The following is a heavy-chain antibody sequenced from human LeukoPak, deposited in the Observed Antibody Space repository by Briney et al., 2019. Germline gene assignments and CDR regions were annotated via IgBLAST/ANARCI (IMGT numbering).Heavy chain of an antibody. CDR2: ISFDGTKK. V-gene: IGHV3-30*18. CDR3: AKGYSSGWVWYYFDY. CDR1: GFTFSSYG. J-gene: IGHJ4*02. D-gene: IGHD6-19*01. Sequence: PGRSLRLSCAASGFTFSSYGMPWVRQAPGKGLEWVAVISFDGTKKYYADSVKGRFTISRDNSKNMLYLQMNSLRAEDTAVYYCAKGYSSGWVWYYFDYWGQGTLGTVSS.